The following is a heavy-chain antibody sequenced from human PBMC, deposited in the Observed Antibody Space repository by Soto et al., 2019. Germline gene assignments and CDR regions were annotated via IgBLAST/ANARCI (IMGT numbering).Heavy chain of an antibody. CDR3: ARAYYDFWSGYYFRGAFDI. J-gene: IGHJ3*02. Sequence: ASVKVSCQASGYTFTSYGISWVRQAPGQGLEWMGWISAYNGNTNYAQKLQGRVTMPTDTSTSTAYMELRSLRSDDTAVYYCARAYYDFWSGYYFRGAFDIWGQGTMVTVSS. D-gene: IGHD3-3*01. V-gene: IGHV1-18*01. CDR1: GYTFTSYG. CDR2: ISAYNGNT.